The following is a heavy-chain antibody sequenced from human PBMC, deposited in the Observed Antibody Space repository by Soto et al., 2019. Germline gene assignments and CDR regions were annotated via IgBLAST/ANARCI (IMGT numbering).Heavy chain of an antibody. J-gene: IGHJ6*02. Sequence: SETLSLTCTVSGGSSRSYYYWTWIRQHPGKGLEWIGYIYYSGSTYYNPSLKSRVTMSVDTSKIQFSLKLSSVTAADTAVYYCARVCGGDCHYGMDVWGQGTTVTVSS. CDR1: GGSSRSYYY. CDR2: IYYSGST. CDR3: ARVCGGDCHYGMDV. D-gene: IGHD2-21*02. V-gene: IGHV4-31*03.